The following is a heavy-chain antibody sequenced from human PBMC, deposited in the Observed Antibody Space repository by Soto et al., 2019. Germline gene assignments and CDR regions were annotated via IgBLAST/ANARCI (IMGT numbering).Heavy chain of an antibody. Sequence: EVQVVESGGDLVQPGGSLRLSCAASAFTVSSNYMTWVRQAPGKGLEWVAVIYTSGNTDYADSVKGRFTISRDNSKNAVSLQMNSLRTEDTAVYYCARGRATAISFVFDYWGQGTLVTVS. CDR2: IYTSGNT. V-gene: IGHV3-66*01. J-gene: IGHJ4*02. CDR3: ARGRATAISFVFDY. CDR1: AFTVSSNY. D-gene: IGHD5-18*01.